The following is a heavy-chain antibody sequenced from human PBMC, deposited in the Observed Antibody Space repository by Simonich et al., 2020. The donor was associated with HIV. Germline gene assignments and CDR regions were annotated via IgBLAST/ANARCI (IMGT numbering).Heavy chain of an antibody. CDR2: INHRGIT. D-gene: IGHD2-15*01. J-gene: IGHJ4*02. CDR3: ARHVAGADIDY. Sequence: QVQLQQWGAGLLKPAETLSLTCAVYGGSFSGYSWSWIRQPPGKGLEWIGEINHRGITNTNPSLKSRIAMSRDTSKNQSSLKLSSVTAADTAVYYCARHVAGADIDYWGQGTLVTVSS. V-gene: IGHV4-34*01. CDR1: GGSFSGYS.